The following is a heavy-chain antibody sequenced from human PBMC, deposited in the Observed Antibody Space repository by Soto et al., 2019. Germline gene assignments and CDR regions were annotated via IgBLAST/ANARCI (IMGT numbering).Heavy chain of an antibody. CDR2: IVVGSGNT. CDR3: AASPYCSGGSCYGYYGMDV. Sequence: RASVKVSCKASGFTFTSSAVQWVRQARGQRLEWIGWIVVGSGNTNYAQKFQERVTITRDMSTSTAYMELSSLRSEDTAVYYCAASPYCSGGSCYGYYGMDVWGQGTTVTVSS. CDR1: GFTFTSSA. D-gene: IGHD2-15*01. V-gene: IGHV1-58*01. J-gene: IGHJ6*02.